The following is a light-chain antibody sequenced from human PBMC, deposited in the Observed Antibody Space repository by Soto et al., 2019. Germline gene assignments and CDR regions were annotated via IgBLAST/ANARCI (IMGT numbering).Light chain of an antibody. V-gene: IGKV1-5*03. CDR3: QQYDSLWT. CDR2: QAS. CDR1: QSISYR. Sequence: DIQMTQSPSTLSASVGDRVTITCRASQSISYRLAWYQPKPGKAPKLLIYQASNVESGVPSRFSGSGSGTEFTLTVSSLQPDDFATYYCQQYDSLWTFGQGTKVYI. J-gene: IGKJ1*01.